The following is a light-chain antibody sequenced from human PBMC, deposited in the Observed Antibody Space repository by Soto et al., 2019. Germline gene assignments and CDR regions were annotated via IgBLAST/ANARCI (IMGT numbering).Light chain of an antibody. Sequence: QSALTQPASVSGSPGQSITISCTGTSSDVGGYNYVSWYQQHPGKAPKLMIYEVSNRPSGVSNRFSGSKSGKTASLTISGLQAEDEADYYCSSYTSSSTPYVCGTGTKLTVL. V-gene: IGLV2-14*01. CDR3: SSYTSSSTPYV. J-gene: IGLJ1*01. CDR2: EVS. CDR1: SSDVGGYNY.